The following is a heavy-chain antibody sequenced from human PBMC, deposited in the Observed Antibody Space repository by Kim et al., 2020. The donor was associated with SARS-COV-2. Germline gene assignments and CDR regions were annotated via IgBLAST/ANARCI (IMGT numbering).Heavy chain of an antibody. V-gene: IGHV3-23*01. CDR2: VGASGSNT. J-gene: IGHJ4*02. CDR3: ANIWPGGY. CDR1: GFTFSSHA. Sequence: GGSLRLSCAASGFTFSSHAMRWVRQAPGKGLEWVSSVGASGSNTNYADSVKGRFTISRDNSKNTLYLQMNSLRAEDTAIYYCANIWPGGYWGQGTLVTVST. D-gene: IGHD3-10*01.